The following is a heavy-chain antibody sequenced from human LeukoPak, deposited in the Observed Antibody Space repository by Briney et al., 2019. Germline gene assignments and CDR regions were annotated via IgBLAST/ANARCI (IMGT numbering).Heavy chain of an antibody. Sequence: SETLSLTCAVYGGSFSGYYWRWLRQPPGKGLEWIGEINHSGSTNYNPSLKSRVTISVDTSKNQFSLKLSSVTAADTAVYYCARGGYDIVTGYFDYWGQGTLVTVSS. CDR1: GGSFSGYY. V-gene: IGHV4-34*01. D-gene: IGHD3-9*01. CDR3: ARGGYDIVTGYFDY. CDR2: INHSGST. J-gene: IGHJ4*02.